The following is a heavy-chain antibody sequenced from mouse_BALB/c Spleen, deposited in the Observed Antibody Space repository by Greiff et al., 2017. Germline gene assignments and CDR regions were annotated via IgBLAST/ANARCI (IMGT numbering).Heavy chain of an antibody. V-gene: IGHV1S137*01. J-gene: IGHJ4*01. CDR3: AKGYYYGSSYFYYAMDY. D-gene: IGHD1-1*01. CDR1: GYTFTDYA. Sequence: VQLQESGAELVRPGVSVKISCKGSGYTFTDYAMHWVKQSHAKSLEWIGVISTYYGDASYNQKFKGKATMTVDKSSSTAYMELARLTSEDSAIYYCAKGYYYGSSYFYYAMDYWGQGTSVTVSS. CDR2: ISTYYGDA.